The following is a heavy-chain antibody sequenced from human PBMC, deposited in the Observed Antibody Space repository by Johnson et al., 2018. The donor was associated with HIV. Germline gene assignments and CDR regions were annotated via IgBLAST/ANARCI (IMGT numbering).Heavy chain of an antibody. CDR3: TTVDCGGDCYSGHAFDI. CDR2: ISSSGSTI. Sequence: QVQLVESGGGVVQPGGSLRLSCAASGFTFSDYYMSWIRQAPGKGLEWVSYISSSGSTIYYADSVKGRFTISRDTSKNTVYLQMNSLRAEDTAVYYCTTVDCGGDCYSGHAFDIWGQGTMVTVSS. D-gene: IGHD2-21*01. CDR1: GFTFSDYY. J-gene: IGHJ3*02. V-gene: IGHV3-11*04.